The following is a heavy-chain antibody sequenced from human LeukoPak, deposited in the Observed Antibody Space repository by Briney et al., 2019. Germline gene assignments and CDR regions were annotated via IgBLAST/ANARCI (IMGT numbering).Heavy chain of an antibody. J-gene: IGHJ4*02. CDR3: ARRPANYAGSGIRFDY. D-gene: IGHD3-10*01. V-gene: IGHV4-34*01. CDR2: LNHGEST. Sequence: SETPSLTCAVYGGSFSGYYWSWFRQAPGKGLEWIGELNHGESTTYNPSLKSRVTISVDTSKNQFSLRLSSVTAADTAVYYCARRPANYAGSGIRFDYWGQGTLVTVSS. CDR1: GGSFSGYY.